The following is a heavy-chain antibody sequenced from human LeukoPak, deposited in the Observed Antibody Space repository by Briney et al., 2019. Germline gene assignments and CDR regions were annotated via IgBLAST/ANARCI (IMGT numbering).Heavy chain of an antibody. CDR3: ARGVNIATAGAHFDY. V-gene: IGHV3-48*02. Sequence: GGSLRLSCAASGFTFSSYSMNWGRQAPGKGLEWVSYISGSGTTIYYADSVKGRFTISRDNAKNSLYLQMNSLRDEDTAVYSCARGVNIATAGAHFDYWGHGTLVTVSS. CDR1: GFTFSSYS. CDR2: ISGSGTTI. D-gene: IGHD6-13*01. J-gene: IGHJ4*01.